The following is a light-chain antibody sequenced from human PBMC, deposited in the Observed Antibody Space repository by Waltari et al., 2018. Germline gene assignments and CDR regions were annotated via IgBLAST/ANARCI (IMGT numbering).Light chain of an antibody. J-gene: IGKJ1*01. CDR1: QSVSRA. V-gene: IGKV3-20*01. Sequence: EIVLTQSPGTLSLSLGERVTVPCRASQSVSRALAWYQQEPGQAPRLLIYGASTRATGIPDRFSGIGSGTDFSLTISRLEPDDFAVYYCQHYLRLPVTFGQGTTVEI. CDR2: GAS. CDR3: QHYLRLPVT.